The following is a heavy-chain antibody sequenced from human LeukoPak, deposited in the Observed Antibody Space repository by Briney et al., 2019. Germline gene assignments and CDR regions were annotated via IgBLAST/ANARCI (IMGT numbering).Heavy chain of an antibody. D-gene: IGHD1-26*01. Sequence: EASVKVSCKASGYTFTSYGISWVRQAPGQGLEWMGWISAYNGNTNYAQKFQGRVTMTRNTSISTAYMELSSLRSEDTAVYYCASTGSYWHFDYWGQGTLVTVSS. CDR1: GYTFTSYG. J-gene: IGHJ4*02. V-gene: IGHV1-18*01. CDR2: ISAYNGNT. CDR3: ASTGSYWHFDY.